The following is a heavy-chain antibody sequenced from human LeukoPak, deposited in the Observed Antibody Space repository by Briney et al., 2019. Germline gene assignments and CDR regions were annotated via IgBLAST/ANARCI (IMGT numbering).Heavy chain of an antibody. CDR3: ATNCSSAMIPTGPSGWFEP. D-gene: IGHD2-2*01. CDR2: IYHSGST. V-gene: IGHV4-38-2*01. Sequence: SETLSLTCAVSGYSISSDCYWVSIRQPPGKGLEWIGSIYHSGSTSYNPSLKSRVSISVDTSKNQFSLKLTSVTAGDTAVYYGATNCSSAMIPTGPSGWFEPWGQGTLVTVSS. J-gene: IGHJ5*02. CDR1: GYSISSDCY.